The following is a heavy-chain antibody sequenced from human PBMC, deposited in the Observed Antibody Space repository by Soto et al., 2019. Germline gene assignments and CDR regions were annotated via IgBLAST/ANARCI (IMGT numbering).Heavy chain of an antibody. J-gene: IGHJ4*02. CDR3: ARDQESITDRILQY. Sequence: GGSVKVSCKASGDTFASFGFSWVRQAPGQGLEWLGWISAYNGNTHYAQKVRDRVTLTTDTSTNTAYMELRSLTSDDTAVYYCARDQESITDRILQYWGQGTRVTVSS. CDR1: GDTFASFG. V-gene: IGHV1-18*01. CDR2: ISAYNGNT. D-gene: IGHD3-10*01.